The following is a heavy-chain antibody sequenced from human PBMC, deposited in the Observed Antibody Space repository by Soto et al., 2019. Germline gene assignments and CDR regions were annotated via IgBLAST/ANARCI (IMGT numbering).Heavy chain of an antibody. J-gene: IGHJ3*02. CDR3: TGDQNDRGEGGYDPFGFDI. CDR1: AFTFSTYT. V-gene: IGHV3-21*01. CDR2: ISSSSSYI. D-gene: IGHD5-12*01. Sequence: EVQLVESGGGLVKPGGSLRLSCTASAFTFSTYTMHWVRQAPGKGLEWVSSISSSSSYIYYADSLKGRFTISRDNAKNXLXLQMNALGGEDTAVYYCTGDQNDRGEGGYDPFGFDIWGQGTMVTVSS.